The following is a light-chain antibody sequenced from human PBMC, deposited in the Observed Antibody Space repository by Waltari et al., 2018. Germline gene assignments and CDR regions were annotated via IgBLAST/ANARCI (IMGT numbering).Light chain of an antibody. Sequence: QSALTQPASVSGSPGQSITISCTGTSSDVGSYNLVSWYQQYPGKAPKVVVYEVSKRPAWVLNRFSGSKSGKTASRTNSGLQAEDEADYYCCSYTRSNYVTFGGGTKVTVL. CDR1: SSDVGSYNL. CDR2: EVS. CDR3: CSYTRSNYVT. J-gene: IGLJ2*01. V-gene: IGLV2-23*02.